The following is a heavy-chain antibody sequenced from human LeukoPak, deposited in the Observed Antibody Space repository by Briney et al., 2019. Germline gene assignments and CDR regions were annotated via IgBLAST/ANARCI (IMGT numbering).Heavy chain of an antibody. V-gene: IGHV4-61*02. Sequence: SETLSLTCTVSGGSLSSGSYYWSWIRQPAGKGLEWIGRIYTSGSTYYNPSLKSRVTISVDTSKSQFSLNLNSVTAADTAVYYCARVEKYTSSGPTDPWGQGTLVTVSS. J-gene: IGHJ5*02. CDR2: IYTSGST. CDR1: GGSLSSGSYY. CDR3: ARVEKYTSSGPTDP. D-gene: IGHD6-13*01.